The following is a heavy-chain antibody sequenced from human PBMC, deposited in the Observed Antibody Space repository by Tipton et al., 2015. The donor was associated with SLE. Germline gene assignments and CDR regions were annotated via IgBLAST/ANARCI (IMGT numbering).Heavy chain of an antibody. D-gene: IGHD1/OR15-1a*01. Sequence: SLRLSCVVSGFTFRSYAMNWVRQAPGQGLEWVSSISGSGAYTFYADSVKGRFTISRDNSKNTLYLQMNSLRPEETGVYYCAKAPDVREHLSFYSFGMDVWGQGTTVTVSS. CDR2: ISGSGAYT. CDR3: AKAPDVREHLSFYSFGMDV. CDR1: GFTFRSYA. V-gene: IGHV3-23*01. J-gene: IGHJ6*02.